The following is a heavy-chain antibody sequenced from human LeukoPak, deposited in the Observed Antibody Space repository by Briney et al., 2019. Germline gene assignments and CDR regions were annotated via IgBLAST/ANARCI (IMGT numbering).Heavy chain of an antibody. V-gene: IGHV3-23*01. CDR1: GFTFSSYA. D-gene: IGHD3-3*01. J-gene: IGHJ4*02. CDR3: AKGNYDFWSGYQGLSYLDY. CDR2: ISGSGVAT. Sequence: PGGSLRLSCAASGFTFSSYAMSWVRQAPGKGLEWVSAISGSGVATYYADSVKGRFTISRDNSKNTLYLQMNSLRAGDTAVYYCAKGNYDFWSGYQGLSYLDYWGQGTLVTVSS.